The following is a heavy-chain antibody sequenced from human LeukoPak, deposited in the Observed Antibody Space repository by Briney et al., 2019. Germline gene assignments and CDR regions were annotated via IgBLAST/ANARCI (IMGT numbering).Heavy chain of an antibody. D-gene: IGHD4-17*01. J-gene: IGHJ4*02. Sequence: SETLSLTCTVSGGSISSYYWSWIRQPPGKGLERIGYIYYSGSTNYNPSLKSRITISLDTSKNQFSLKLSSVTAADTAVYYCAAGDPVYFDYWGQGILVTVSS. CDR3: AAGDPVYFDY. V-gene: IGHV4-59*08. CDR1: GGSISSYY. CDR2: IYYSGST.